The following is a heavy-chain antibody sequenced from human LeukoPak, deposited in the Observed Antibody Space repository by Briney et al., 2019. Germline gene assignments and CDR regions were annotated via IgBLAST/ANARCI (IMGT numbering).Heavy chain of an antibody. Sequence: SETLSLTCTVSGGSISSYYWSWIRQPPGKGLEWIGHIYGSGDTNYNPSLKSRLTISVDTSKNDFSLQLTSVTAADTAVYYCARGTGWLPDWWGQGTLVTVSS. CDR2: IYGSGDT. V-gene: IGHV4-59*01. D-gene: IGHD6-19*01. CDR1: GGSISSYY. J-gene: IGHJ4*02. CDR3: ARGTGWLPDW.